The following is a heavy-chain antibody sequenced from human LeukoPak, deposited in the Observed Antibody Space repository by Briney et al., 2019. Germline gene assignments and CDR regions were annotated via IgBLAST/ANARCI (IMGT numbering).Heavy chain of an antibody. J-gene: IGHJ5*02. V-gene: IGHV3-30*04. CDR3: AREGESYNHYYDSSGYSQSNWFDP. Sequence: GGSLRLSCAASGFTFSSYEMNWVRQAPGKGLEWVAVISYDGSNKYYADSVKGRFTISRDNSKNTLYLQMNSLRAEDTAVYYCAREGESYNHYYDSSGYSQSNWFDPWGQGTLVTVSS. CDR2: ISYDGSNK. D-gene: IGHD3-22*01. CDR1: GFTFSSYE.